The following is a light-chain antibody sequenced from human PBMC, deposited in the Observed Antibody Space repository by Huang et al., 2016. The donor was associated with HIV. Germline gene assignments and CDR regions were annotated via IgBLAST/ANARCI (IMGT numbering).Light chain of an antibody. CDR1: QNILNW. Sequence: DIQMTQSPSTLSASVGDRVTITCRASQNILNWLAWYQQKPGRDPSLVIYKTSKLQNGVPSRFSGSGSGTEFTLTISSLQPDDFATYYCQQYNSHPYTFGQGTKLDIK. J-gene: IGKJ2*01. V-gene: IGKV1-5*03. CDR2: KTS. CDR3: QQYNSHPYT.